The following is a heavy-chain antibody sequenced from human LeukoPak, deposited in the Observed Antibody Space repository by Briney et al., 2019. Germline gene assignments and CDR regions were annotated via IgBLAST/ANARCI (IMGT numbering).Heavy chain of an antibody. V-gene: IGHV1-69*13. D-gene: IGHD1-1*01. CDR2: IIPIFGTA. CDR3: ARDLADSERHVYFDY. CDR1: GGTFSSYA. J-gene: IGHJ4*02. Sequence: SVKVSCKASGGTFSSYAISWVRQAPGQGLEWMGGIIPIFGTANYAQKFQGRVTITADESTSTAYMELSSPRSEDTAVYYCARDLADSERHVYFDYWGQGTLVTVSS.